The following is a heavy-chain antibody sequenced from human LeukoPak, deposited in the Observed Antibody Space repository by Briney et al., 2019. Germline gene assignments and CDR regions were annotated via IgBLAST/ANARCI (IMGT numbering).Heavy chain of an antibody. J-gene: IGHJ6*03. Sequence: GSLRLSCAASGFTFSSYWMSWVRQAPGKGLEWVANIKQDGSEKYYVDSVKGRFTISRDNAKNSLYLQMNSLRAEDTAVYYCARDGEYSSLYYYYYMDVWGKGTTVTVSS. V-gene: IGHV3-7*01. D-gene: IGHD6-6*01. CDR2: IKQDGSEK. CDR1: GFTFSSYW. CDR3: ARDGEYSSLYYYYYMDV.